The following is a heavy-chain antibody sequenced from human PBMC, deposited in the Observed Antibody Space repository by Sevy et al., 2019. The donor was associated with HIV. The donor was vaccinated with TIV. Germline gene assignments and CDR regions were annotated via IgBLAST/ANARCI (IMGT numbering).Heavy chain of an antibody. V-gene: IGHV3-23*01. J-gene: IGHJ4*02. CDR3: AKDWTDYYDGSDGFDY. D-gene: IGHD3-22*01. CDR1: GFTFSSYA. CDR2: ISGSGGST. Sequence: GGSLRLSCAASGFTFSSYAMSWVRQAPGKGLEWVSAISGSGGSTNYADSAKGRFTISRDNSKNTLYLQMNSLRAEDTAVYYCAKDWTDYYDGSDGFDYWGQGTLVTVSS.